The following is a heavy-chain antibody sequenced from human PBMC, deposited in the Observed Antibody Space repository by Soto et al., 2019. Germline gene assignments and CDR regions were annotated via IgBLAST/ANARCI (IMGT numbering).Heavy chain of an antibody. CDR2: IIPIFGTA. Sequence: QVQLVQSGAEVKKPGSSVKVSCKASGGTFSSYAISWVRQAPGQGLEWMGGIIPIFGTANYAQTFQGRVKMTADESTSTAYMELSSLRSEDTAVYYCAIGNRDTAMVGISPPDYWGQGTLVTVSS. V-gene: IGHV1-69*01. J-gene: IGHJ4*02. CDR3: AIGNRDTAMVGISPPDY. D-gene: IGHD5-18*01. CDR1: GGTFSSYA.